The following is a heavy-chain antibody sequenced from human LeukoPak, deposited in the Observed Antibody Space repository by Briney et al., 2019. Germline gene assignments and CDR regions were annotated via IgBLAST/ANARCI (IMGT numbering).Heavy chain of an antibody. CDR1: GXTFRTYA. CDR2: TGSNGVT. Sequence: PGGSLRLSCTGSGXTFRTYAFSWVRQAPGKGQEWVSATGSNGVTYYADSVKGRFTISRDNSKNALYLQMNGLRADDTAVYYCGIRDTSDYYVFWGQGTLVTVSS. CDR3: GIRDTSDYYVF. D-gene: IGHD3-22*01. J-gene: IGHJ4*02. V-gene: IGHV3-23*01.